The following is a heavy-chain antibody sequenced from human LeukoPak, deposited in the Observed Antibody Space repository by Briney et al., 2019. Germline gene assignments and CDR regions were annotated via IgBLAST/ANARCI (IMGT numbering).Heavy chain of an antibody. V-gene: IGHV5-51*01. CDR1: GYTFTNYW. J-gene: IGHJ6*02. D-gene: IGHD3-10*01. CDR3: AKGFSGTYYGMDV. Sequence: GESLKISCKGSGYTFTNYWIGLVRQMPGKGLEVIGIIYPAASDTRYSLSFEGQVTISADESISTAYLQLSSLKASDTAIYYCAKGFSGTYYGMDVWGQGTTVTVSS. CDR2: IYPAASDT.